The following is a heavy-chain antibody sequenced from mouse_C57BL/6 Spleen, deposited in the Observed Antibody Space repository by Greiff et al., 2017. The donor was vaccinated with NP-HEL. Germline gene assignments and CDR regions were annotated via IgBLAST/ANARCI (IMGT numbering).Heavy chain of an antibody. CDR1: GYSFTGYY. V-gene: IGHV1-42*01. D-gene: IGHD1-1*01. J-gene: IGHJ3*01. Sequence: VQLKESGPELVKPGASVKISCKASGYSFTGYYMNWVKQSPEKSLEWIGEINPSTGGTTYNQKFKAKATLTVDKSSSTAYMQLKSLTSEDSAVYYCASPLRYGSGDWFAYWGQGTLFTVSA. CDR3: ASPLRYGSGDWFAY. CDR2: INPSTGGT.